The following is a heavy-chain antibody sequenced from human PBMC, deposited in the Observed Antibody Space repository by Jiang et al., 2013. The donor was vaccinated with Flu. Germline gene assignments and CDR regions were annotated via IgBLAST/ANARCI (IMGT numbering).Heavy chain of an antibody. Sequence: CAASEFTFSTYWMHWVRQAPGKGLVWVSRINNDGTITSYPDSVEGRFTISRDNAKNTLYLQMSSLRAEDAAVYYCARGGSQNFDWAREYYFDSWGQGTLVTVSP. D-gene: IGHD3-9*01. CDR1: EFTFSTYW. J-gene: IGHJ4*02. V-gene: IGHV3-74*01. CDR2: INNDGTIT. CDR3: ARGGSQNFDWAREYYFDS.